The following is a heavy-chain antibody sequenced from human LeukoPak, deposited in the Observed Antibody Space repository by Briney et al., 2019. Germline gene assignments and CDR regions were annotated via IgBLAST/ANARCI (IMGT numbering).Heavy chain of an antibody. CDR3: ARLGGNSFDY. CDR1: GGSITTTNW. J-gene: IGHJ4*02. D-gene: IGHD4-23*01. Sequence: SETLSLTCGVSGGSITTTNWWTWVRQPPGKGLEWIGEVHLDGRTNYNPSLESRLTISVDLSENHISLRLTSVTAADTAVYYCARLGGNSFDYWGQGTLVTVSS. CDR2: VHLDGRT. V-gene: IGHV4-4*02.